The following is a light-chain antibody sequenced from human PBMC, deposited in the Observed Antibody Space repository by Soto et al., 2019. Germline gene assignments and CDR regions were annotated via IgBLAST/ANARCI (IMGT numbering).Light chain of an antibody. V-gene: IGLV2-8*01. CDR3: SSYAGSNNVV. J-gene: IGLJ2*01. CDR2: EVS. Sequence: QSVLTQPPSAYGSPGQSVTISCTGTSSDVGGYNDVSWYQQHLGQAPKLMIHEVSKRPSGVPDRFSGSTSGNTASLTVSWLQAEDEADYYCSSYAGSNNVVFGGGTQLTVL. CDR1: SSDVGGYND.